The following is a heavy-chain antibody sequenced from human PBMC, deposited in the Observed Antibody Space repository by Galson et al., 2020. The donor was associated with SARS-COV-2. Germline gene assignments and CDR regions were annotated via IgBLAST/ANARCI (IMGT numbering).Heavy chain of an antibody. D-gene: IGHD1-26*01. CDR3: ARTTYSGSYEYYYGMDV. CDR1: GFSLSNARMG. J-gene: IGHJ6*02. Sequence: KMSGPTLVKPTETLTLTCTVSGFSLSNARMGVSWIRQPPGKALEWLAHIFSNDEKSYSTSLKSRLTISKDTSKSQVVLTMTNMDPVDTATYYCARTTYSGSYEYYYGMDVWGQGTTVTVSS. CDR2: IFSNDEK. V-gene: IGHV2-26*01.